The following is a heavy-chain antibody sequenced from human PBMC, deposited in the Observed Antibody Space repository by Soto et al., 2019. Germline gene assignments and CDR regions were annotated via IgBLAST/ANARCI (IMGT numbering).Heavy chain of an antibody. Sequence: SETLSLTCTVSGGSISSYYCSWIRQPPGKGLEWIGYIYYSGSTNYNPSLKSRVTISVDTSKNQFSLKLSSVTAADTAVYYCARDSGIQLWPYYFDYWGQGTLVTVSS. CDR1: GGSISSYY. D-gene: IGHD5-18*01. V-gene: IGHV4-59*01. J-gene: IGHJ4*02. CDR3: ARDSGIQLWPYYFDY. CDR2: IYYSGST.